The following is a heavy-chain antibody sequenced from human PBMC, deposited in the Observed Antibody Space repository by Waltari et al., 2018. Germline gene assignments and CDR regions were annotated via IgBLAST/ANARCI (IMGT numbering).Heavy chain of an antibody. V-gene: IGHV1-46*01. Sequence: QVQLVQSGAEVKKHGASVQVSCKASGYSFTSYYIHWVRQAPGQGLEWMGIISPSDGTTMYAQKFQGRVTVTRDTSTSTVYMELTSLRSDDTAVFYCARSGGSNWFDPWGQGTLVTVSS. CDR2: ISPSDGTT. CDR1: GYSFTSYY. CDR3: ARSGGSNWFDP. D-gene: IGHD1-26*01. J-gene: IGHJ5*02.